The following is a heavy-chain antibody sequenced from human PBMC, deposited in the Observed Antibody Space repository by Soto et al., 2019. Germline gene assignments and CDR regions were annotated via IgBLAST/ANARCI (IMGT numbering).Heavy chain of an antibody. CDR1: GFTFSSYG. Sequence: QVQLVESGGGVVQPGRSLRLSCAASGFTFSSYGMHWVRQAPGKGLEWVAIISYDGSNKYYADSVKGRFTISRDNSXNTVYVQLNSLRGEDTAVYYCARAGKHYFGSGSYSTYYFDYWGQGTLVTVSS. CDR2: ISYDGSNK. V-gene: IGHV3-30*03. D-gene: IGHD3-10*01. J-gene: IGHJ4*02. CDR3: ARAGKHYFGSGSYSTYYFDY.